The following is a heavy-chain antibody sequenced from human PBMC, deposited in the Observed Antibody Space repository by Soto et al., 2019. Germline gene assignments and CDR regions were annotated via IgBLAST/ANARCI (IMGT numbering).Heavy chain of an antibody. CDR2: ISAYNGNT. V-gene: IGHV1-18*01. J-gene: IGHJ6*02. CDR1: GYTFPSYG. Sequence: GASAKVSCKSSGYTFPSYGISRVRQASGQRLEWMGWISAYNGNTNYAQKLQGRVTMTTDTSTSTAYMELRSLRSDDTAVYYCARDSSGWTLYYYYGMDVWGQGTTVTVSS. D-gene: IGHD6-19*01. CDR3: ARDSSGWTLYYYYGMDV.